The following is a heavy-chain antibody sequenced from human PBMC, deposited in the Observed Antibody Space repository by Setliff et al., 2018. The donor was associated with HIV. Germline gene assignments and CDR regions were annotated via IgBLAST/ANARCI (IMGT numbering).Heavy chain of an antibody. J-gene: IGHJ4*02. CDR2: VSGSGGTR. V-gene: IGHV3-23*01. Sequence: GGSLRLSCAASGFTFSNYAMAWVRQAPGKGLEWVSSVSGSGGTRYYADSVRGRFTISRDDSKDTVYLEMKSLRGDDTAIYYCAKSIRSHTPSPTFDYWGQGSLVTVSS. CDR1: GFTFSNYA. CDR3: AKSIRSHTPSPTFDY. D-gene: IGHD3-3*01.